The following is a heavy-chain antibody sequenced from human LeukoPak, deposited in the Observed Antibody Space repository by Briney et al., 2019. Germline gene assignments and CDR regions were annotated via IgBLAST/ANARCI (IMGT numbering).Heavy chain of an antibody. CDR1: GFTFSSYA. V-gene: IGHV3-23*01. CDR3: ATTKGGNMITFGGVTVHDAFDI. Sequence: GGSLRLSCAASGFTFSSYAMSWVRQAPGKGLEWVSAISGSGGSTYYADSVKGRFTISRDNSKNTLYLQMNSLRAEDTAVYYCATTKGGNMITFGGVTVHDAFDIWGQGTMVTVSS. D-gene: IGHD3-16*02. J-gene: IGHJ3*02. CDR2: ISGSGGST.